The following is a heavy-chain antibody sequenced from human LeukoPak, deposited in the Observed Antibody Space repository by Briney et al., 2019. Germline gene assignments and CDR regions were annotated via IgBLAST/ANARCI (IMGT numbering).Heavy chain of an antibody. V-gene: IGHV3-7*01. CDR2: IKQDGSEK. CDR3: ARDPEPYYYDSSGYYGFDY. CDR1: GFTFSSYW. J-gene: IGHJ4*02. Sequence: GGSLRLSCAASGFTFSSYWMSWVRQAPGKGLEWVANIKQDGSEKYYVDSVKGRFTISRDNAKNSLYLQMNSLGAEDTAVYYCARDPEPYYYDSSGYYGFDYWGQGTLVTVSS. D-gene: IGHD3-22*01.